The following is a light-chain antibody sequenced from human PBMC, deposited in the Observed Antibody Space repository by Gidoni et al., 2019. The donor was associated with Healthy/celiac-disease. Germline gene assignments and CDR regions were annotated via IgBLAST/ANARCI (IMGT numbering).Light chain of an antibody. CDR3: QQYGSSPRT. CDR1: QSVSSSY. V-gene: IGKV3-20*01. J-gene: IGKJ1*01. CDR2: GAS. Sequence: RASQSVSSSYLAWYQQKPGQAPRLLIYGASSRATGIPDRFSGSGSGTDFTLTISRLEPEDFAVYYCQQYGSSPRTFGQGTKVEIK.